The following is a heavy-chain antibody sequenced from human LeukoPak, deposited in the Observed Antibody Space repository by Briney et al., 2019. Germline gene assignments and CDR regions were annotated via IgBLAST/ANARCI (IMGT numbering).Heavy chain of an antibody. D-gene: IGHD6-13*01. V-gene: IGHV3-48*03. J-gene: IGHJ4*02. CDR1: GFTFSSYE. CDR2: ISSSGSTI. CDR3: ARTEAGYSSS. Sequence: GGSLRLSCAASGFTFSSYEMNWVRQAPGKGLEWVSYISSSGSTIYYADSVKGRFTISRDNAKNSLYLQMNSLRAEDTAVYYCARTEAGYSSSWGQGTLVTVSS.